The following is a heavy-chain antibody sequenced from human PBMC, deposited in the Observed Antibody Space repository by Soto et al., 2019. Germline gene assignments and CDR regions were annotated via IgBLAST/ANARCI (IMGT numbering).Heavy chain of an antibody. CDR2: IYNSGRT. J-gene: IGHJ4*02. V-gene: IGHV4-59*01. CDR3: AGDYGSGTVIYRFDF. Sequence: SETLSLTCTVSGGSMSAFSWSWIRQPPGRGLEWIGYIYNSGRTVYNPSLKSRLTISMDTSKSQFSLRLTSVTAADAAIYYCAGDYGSGTVIYRFDFWGKGTLLTVSS. CDR1: GGSMSAFS. D-gene: IGHD3-10*01.